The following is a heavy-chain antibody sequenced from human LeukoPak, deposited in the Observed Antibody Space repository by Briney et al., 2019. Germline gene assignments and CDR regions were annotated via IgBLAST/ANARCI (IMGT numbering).Heavy chain of an antibody. D-gene: IGHD2-15*01. CDR3: VRATDTPAAFDI. CDR2: IHHSGST. J-gene: IGHJ3*02. V-gene: IGHV4-4*01. Sequence: SGTLCLTCAVSGGSISSRNWWSCVRQPPRDGLEWSGEIHHSGSTKYNPSLKSRVTISVDKSKNQFSLKLSSVAAADTAVYCCVRATDTPAAFDIWGQGKMVTVSS. CDR1: GGSISSRNW.